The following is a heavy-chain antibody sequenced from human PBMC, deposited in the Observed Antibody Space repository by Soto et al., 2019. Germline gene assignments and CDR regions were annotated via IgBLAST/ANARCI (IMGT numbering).Heavy chain of an antibody. J-gene: IGHJ5*02. V-gene: IGHV2-5*01. D-gene: IGHD2-8*01. Sequence: SGPTLVNPTQTLTLTCTFSGFSLSTSGVGVGWIRQPPGKALEWLALIYWNDDKRYSPSLKSRLTITKDTSKNQVVLTMTNMDPVDTATYYCAHSPRIVLMAYAIRGSNWLDPWGQGTLVTVSS. CDR2: IYWNDDK. CDR3: AHSPRIVLMAYAIRGSNWLDP. CDR1: GFSLSTSGVG.